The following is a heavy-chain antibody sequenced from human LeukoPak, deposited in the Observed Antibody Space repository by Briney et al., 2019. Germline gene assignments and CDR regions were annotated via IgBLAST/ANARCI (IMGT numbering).Heavy chain of an antibody. J-gene: IGHJ4*02. Sequence: ASVTVSCKASGYTFTNYGITWVRQAPGQGLEWMGWIIAYNGNTNYAQKFQGRVTMTTDTSTTTAYMELRSLRSDDTAVYYCARGVGQTTGTTGGYYFDFWGQGTLVTVSS. V-gene: IGHV1-18*01. CDR3: ARGVGQTTGTTGGYYFDF. CDR1: GYTFTNYG. D-gene: IGHD1-1*01. CDR2: IIAYNGNT.